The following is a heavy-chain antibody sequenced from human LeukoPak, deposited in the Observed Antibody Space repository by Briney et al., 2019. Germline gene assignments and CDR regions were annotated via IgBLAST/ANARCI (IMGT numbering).Heavy chain of an antibody. J-gene: IGHJ4*02. Sequence: GGSLRLSCAASGFTFSSYSMNWVRQAPGKGLEWVSSISSSSSYIYYADSVKGRFTISRDNAKKSLYLQMNSLRAEDTAVYYCAREGGENYDILTGYYAPYFDYWGQGTLVTVSS. V-gene: IGHV3-21*01. D-gene: IGHD3-9*01. CDR2: ISSSSSYI. CDR1: GFTFSSYS. CDR3: AREGGENYDILTGYYAPYFDY.